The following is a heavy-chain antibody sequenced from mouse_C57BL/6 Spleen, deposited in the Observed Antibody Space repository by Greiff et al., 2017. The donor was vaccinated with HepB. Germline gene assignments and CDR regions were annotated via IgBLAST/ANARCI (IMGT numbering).Heavy chain of an antibody. Sequence: QVQLQQPGAELVKPGASVKLSCKASGYTFTSYWMQWVKQRPGQGLEWIGEIDPCDSCTNYNQKFKGKATLTVDTSSSTAYMQLSSLTSEDSAVYDCARGKGGGSYGPAMDYWGQGTSVTVSS. CDR1: GYTFTSYW. CDR3: ARGKGGGSYGPAMDY. J-gene: IGHJ4*01. D-gene: IGHD1-1*02. V-gene: IGHV1-50*01. CDR2: IDPCDSCT.